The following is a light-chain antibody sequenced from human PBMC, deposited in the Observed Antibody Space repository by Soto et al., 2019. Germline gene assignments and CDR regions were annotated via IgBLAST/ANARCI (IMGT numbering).Light chain of an antibody. J-gene: IGLJ1*01. CDR2: EVT. CDR3: SSYTSSITYV. CDR1: CSDVGGYNY. V-gene: IGLV2-14*01. Sequence: QSALTQPASVSGSPGQSITISCTGTCSDVGGYNYVSWYQQHPGKAPKLMIYEVTNRPSGVSNRFSGSKSGNTASLTISGLQADDEADYYCSSYTSSITYVFGTGTKLTVL.